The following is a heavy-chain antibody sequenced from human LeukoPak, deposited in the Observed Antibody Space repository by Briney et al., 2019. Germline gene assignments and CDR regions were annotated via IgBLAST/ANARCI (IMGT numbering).Heavy chain of an antibody. CDR2: INPSGGST. V-gene: IGHV1-46*01. CDR3: ARDLTVYSSSWYYFDY. CDR1: GYTFTSYY. D-gene: IGHD6-13*01. J-gene: IGHJ4*02. Sequence: ASVKVSCKASGYTFTSYYMPWVRQAPGQGLEWMGIINPSGGSTSYAQKFQGRVTMTRDTSTSTVYMELSSLRSEDTAVYYCARDLTVYSSSWYYFDYWGQGTLVTVSS.